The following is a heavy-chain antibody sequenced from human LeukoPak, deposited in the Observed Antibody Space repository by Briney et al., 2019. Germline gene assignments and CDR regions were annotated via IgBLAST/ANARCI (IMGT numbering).Heavy chain of an antibody. V-gene: IGHV3-21*01. J-gene: IGHJ4*02. CDR1: GFTFSNAW. D-gene: IGHD2-2*01. Sequence: PGGSLTLSCAASGFTFSNAWMGWVRQAPGKGLEWVSSISDSSFYIYYADSVEGRFTISRDNAKNSLYLQMNSLRAEDTGVYYCANHFACGSTSCPPFDYWGQGTLVTVSA. CDR2: ISDSSFYI. CDR3: ANHFACGSTSCPPFDY.